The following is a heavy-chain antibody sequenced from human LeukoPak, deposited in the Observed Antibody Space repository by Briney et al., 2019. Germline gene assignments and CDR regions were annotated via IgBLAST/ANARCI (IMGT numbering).Heavy chain of an antibody. V-gene: IGHV4-38-2*02. CDR2: IYYSGRT. Sequence: SETLSLTCTVSGYSISRGYYWGWIRQPPGKGLEWIGTIYYSGRTYYSPSLKSRVTMSVDPSNNQFSLNLRSVTAADTAVYYCARRRYYDGSGYLEWGQGTLLSVSS. CDR3: ARRRYYDGSGYLE. J-gene: IGHJ1*01. CDR1: GYSISRGYY. D-gene: IGHD3-22*01.